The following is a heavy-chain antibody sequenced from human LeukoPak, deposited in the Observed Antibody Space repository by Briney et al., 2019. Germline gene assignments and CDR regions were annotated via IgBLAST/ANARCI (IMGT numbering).Heavy chain of an antibody. J-gene: IGHJ2*01. V-gene: IGHV4-59*01. Sequence: SETLSLTCTVSGGSISSYYWSWIRQPPGKGLEWIGYIYYSGSTNHNPSLKSRVTISVDTSKNQFSLKLNSVTAADTAVYYCARVTPGSSSWYNFDLWGRGTLVTVSS. CDR3: ARVTPGSSSWYNFDL. D-gene: IGHD6-13*01. CDR1: GGSISSYY. CDR2: IYYSGST.